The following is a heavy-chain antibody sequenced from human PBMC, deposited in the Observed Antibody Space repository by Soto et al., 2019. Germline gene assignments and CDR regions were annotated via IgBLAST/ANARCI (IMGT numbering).Heavy chain of an antibody. V-gene: IGHV3-21*01. Sequence: GGSLRLSCAASGFTFSSYSMNWVRQAPGKGLEWVSSISSSSSYIYYADSVKGRFTISRDNAKNSLYLQMNSLRAEDTAVYYCAREVGIITTYYMDVWGKGTTVTVSS. CDR3: AREVGIITTYYMDV. CDR2: ISSSSSYI. CDR1: GFTFSSYS. D-gene: IGHD2-21*01. J-gene: IGHJ6*03.